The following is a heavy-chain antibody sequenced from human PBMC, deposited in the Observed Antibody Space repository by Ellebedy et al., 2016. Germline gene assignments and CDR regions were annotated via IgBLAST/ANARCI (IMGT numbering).Heavy chain of an antibody. J-gene: IGHJ4*02. CDR2: THLSGGT. D-gene: IGHD4-17*01. CDR1: GGSISSGAYY. V-gene: IGHV4-31*03. CDR3: ARDINGDSAFDY. Sequence: LRLSXTFSGGSISSGAYYWSWVRQHPGKGVEWIGYTHLSGGTYYNPSLKSRLAISVDTSKYQLSLKLSSVTAADTAVYYCARDINGDSAFDYWGQGTLVTVSS.